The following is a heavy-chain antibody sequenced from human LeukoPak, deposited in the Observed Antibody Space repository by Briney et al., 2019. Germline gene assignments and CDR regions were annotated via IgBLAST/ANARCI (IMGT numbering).Heavy chain of an antibody. CDR2: IKQDGSEK. CDR3: ATEFDY. V-gene: IGHV3-7*01. Sequence: TGGSLRLSCAASGFTFSSYSMNWVRQAPGKGLEWVANIKQDGSEKYYVDSVKGRFTISRDNAKNSLYLQMNSLRAEDTAVYYCATEFDYWGQGTLVTVSS. J-gene: IGHJ4*02. CDR1: GFTFSSYS.